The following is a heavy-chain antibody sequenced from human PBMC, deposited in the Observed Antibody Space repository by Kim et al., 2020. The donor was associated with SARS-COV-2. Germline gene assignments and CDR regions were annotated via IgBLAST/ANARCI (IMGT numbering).Heavy chain of an antibody. CDR1: GFDFGNFG. V-gene: IGHV3-20*04. CDR3: ARLPHFAGWRSYLWDY. Sequence: GGSLRLSCVASGFDFGNFGMSWVRQVPGKGLQWVSHINWNGGATSYADSVRGRLTISRDNAKNALFLQMNSLRTEDTAFYYCARLPHFAGWRSYLWDYWGQGALITVS. J-gene: IGHJ4*02. D-gene: IGHD3-10*01. CDR2: INWNGGAT.